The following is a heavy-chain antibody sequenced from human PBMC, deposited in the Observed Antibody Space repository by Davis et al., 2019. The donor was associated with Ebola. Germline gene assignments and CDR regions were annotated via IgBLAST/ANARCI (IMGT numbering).Heavy chain of an antibody. CDR3: ASLRRTITGMDDGFDI. CDR2: IFPGDSDT. V-gene: IGHV5-51*01. Sequence: GESLKISCKGSGYTFTTYWIVWVRQMPGKGLECMGIIFPGDSDTRYSPSFQGQVTISADKSFSTAYLQWSSLKASDTAMYYCASLRRTITGMDDGFDIWGQGTMVTVSS. J-gene: IGHJ3*02. D-gene: IGHD2-8*02. CDR1: GYTFTTYW.